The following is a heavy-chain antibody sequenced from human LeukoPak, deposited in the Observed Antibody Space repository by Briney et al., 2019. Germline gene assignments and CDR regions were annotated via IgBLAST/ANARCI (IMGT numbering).Heavy chain of an antibody. Sequence: SETLSLTCTVSGGSISSYYWSWIRQPPGKGLEWIGHIYGSGSTNYNPSLKSRVTLSVDTSKNQFSLKLSSVTAADTAVYYCARHSRTYYDFDYWGQGTLVTVSS. CDR2: IYGSGST. D-gene: IGHD1-26*01. V-gene: IGHV4-59*01. CDR1: GGSISSYY. CDR3: ARHSRTYYDFDY. J-gene: IGHJ4*02.